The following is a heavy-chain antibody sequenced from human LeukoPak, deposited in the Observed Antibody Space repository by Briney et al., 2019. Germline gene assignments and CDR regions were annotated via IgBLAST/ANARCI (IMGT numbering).Heavy chain of an antibody. J-gene: IGHJ6*02. CDR2: INHSGST. V-gene: IGHV4-34*01. D-gene: IGHD2-2*01. CDR3: ARAPVVPAAIGMDV. Sequence: SETLSLTCAVYGGSFSGYYWSWIRQPPGKGLEWIGEINHSGSTNYNPSLKSRVTISVDTSKNQFSLKLSSVTAADTAVYYCARAPVVPAAIGMDVWGQGTTVTVSS. CDR1: GGSFSGYY.